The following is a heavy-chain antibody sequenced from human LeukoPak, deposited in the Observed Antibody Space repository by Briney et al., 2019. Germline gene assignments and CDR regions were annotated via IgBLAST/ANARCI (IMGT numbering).Heavy chain of an antibody. J-gene: IGHJ4*02. CDR2: ISSSSSTI. Sequence: PGGSLRLSCAASGFTFSSYSMNWVRQAPGKGLEWVSYISSSSSTIYYADSVKGRFTISRDNAKNSLYLQMNSLRAEDTAVYYCARDAQDGRGEHDYWGQGTLVTVSS. D-gene: IGHD1/OR15-1a*01. CDR3: ARDAQDGRGEHDY. CDR1: GFTFSSYS. V-gene: IGHV3-48*01.